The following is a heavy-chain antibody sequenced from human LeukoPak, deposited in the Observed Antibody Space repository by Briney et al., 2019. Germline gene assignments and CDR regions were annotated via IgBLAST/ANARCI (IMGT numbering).Heavy chain of an antibody. V-gene: IGHV4-39*02. CDR3: ARDLEDGDYKPFYYYYYMDV. J-gene: IGHJ6*03. Sequence: SETLSLTCTVSGGSISSSSYYWGWIRQPPGKGLEWIGSIYYIGSTYYNPSLKSRLTISVDTSKNQFSLKLSSVTAADTAVYYCARDLEDGDYKPFYYYYYMDVWGKGTTVTVSS. D-gene: IGHD4-17*01. CDR2: IYYIGST. CDR1: GGSISSSSYY.